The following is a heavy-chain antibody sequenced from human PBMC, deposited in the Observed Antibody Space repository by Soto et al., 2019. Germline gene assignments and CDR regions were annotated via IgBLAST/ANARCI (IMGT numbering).Heavy chain of an antibody. CDR2: IWYDGSNE. Sequence: QVQLVESGGGVVQPGRSLRLSCAASGFTFSLYGMHWVRQAPGKGLEWVSLIWYDGSNEYYADSVKGRFIISRDNSDNKLYLQMNSLRAEDTAVYYCATPRPGTHGYGYWGQGTLVTVSS. J-gene: IGHJ4*02. D-gene: IGHD5-18*01. CDR3: ATPRPGTHGYGY. CDR1: GFTFSLYG. V-gene: IGHV3-33*01.